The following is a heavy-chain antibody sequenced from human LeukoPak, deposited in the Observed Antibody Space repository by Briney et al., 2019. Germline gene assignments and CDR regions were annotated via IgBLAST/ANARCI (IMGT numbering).Heavy chain of an antibody. D-gene: IGHD6-19*01. Sequence: VGSLRLSCAASGFTFSSYAMHWVRQAPGKGLEWVAVISYDGSNKYYADSVKGRFTISRDNSKNTLYLQMNSLRAEDTAVYYCAKGPGYSSGWTFDYWGQGTLVTVSS. V-gene: IGHV3-30*04. CDR1: GFTFSSYA. CDR3: AKGPGYSSGWTFDY. J-gene: IGHJ4*02. CDR2: ISYDGSNK.